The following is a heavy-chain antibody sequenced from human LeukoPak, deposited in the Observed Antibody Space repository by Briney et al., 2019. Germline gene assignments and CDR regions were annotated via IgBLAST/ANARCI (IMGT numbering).Heavy chain of an antibody. Sequence: SQTLSLTCAISGDSFSSKSVTWNWIRQSPSRGLEWLGRTYYRSKLFNDYALSVKSRITINPDTSKNQFSLQLNSVTPEDTSVYYCASSLSGWLDYWGQGIQVTVSS. D-gene: IGHD6-19*01. V-gene: IGHV6-1*01. CDR1: GDSFSSKSVT. J-gene: IGHJ4*02. CDR3: ASSLSGWLDY. CDR2: TYYRSKLFN.